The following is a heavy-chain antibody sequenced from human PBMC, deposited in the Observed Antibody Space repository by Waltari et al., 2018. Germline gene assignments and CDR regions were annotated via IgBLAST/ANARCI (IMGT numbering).Heavy chain of an antibody. J-gene: IGHJ4*02. CDR2: IYHSGSN. V-gene: IGHV4-4*02. D-gene: IGHD6-25*01. Sequence: QVHLQESGPGLVKPSGTLSLTCEVSGASVTGDWWGWVRQPPGKGLEWIGEIYHSGSNNYNPSLKSRLAMSVDKSKNEFSLKLTSVTAADTAVYYCVRWSARISQREFYFDYWGQGILVTISS. CDR1: GASVTGDW. CDR3: VRWSARISQREFYFDY.